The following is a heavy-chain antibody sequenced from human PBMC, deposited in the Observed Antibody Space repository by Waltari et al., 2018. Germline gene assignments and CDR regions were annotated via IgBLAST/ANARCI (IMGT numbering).Heavy chain of an antibody. V-gene: IGHV1-24*01. D-gene: IGHD3-10*01. CDR2: VDTEEGET. CDR1: GYTLTELS. J-gene: IGHJ6*02. CDR3: ATSGSGRPITRRYYYYGMDV. Sequence: QVQLVQSGAEVKKPGASVKVSCKVSGYTLTELSMHWVRQAPGKGLEWMGGVDTEEGETSDEQKVQGRVTMTEDTSTDTAYMELSSVRSEDTAVYYCATSGSGRPITRRYYYYGMDVWGQGTTVTVSS.